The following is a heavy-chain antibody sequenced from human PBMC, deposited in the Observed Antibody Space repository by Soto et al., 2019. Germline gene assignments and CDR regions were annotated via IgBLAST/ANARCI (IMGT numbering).Heavy chain of an antibody. Sequence: GGSLRLSCAASGFTFSSYGMHWVRQAPGKGLEWVAVISYDGSNKYYADSVKGRFTISRDNSKNTLYLQMNSLRAEDTAVYYCAKGEYRGSYYSYMDVWGQGTTVTVSS. CDR3: AKGEYRGSYYSYMDV. D-gene: IGHD1-26*01. V-gene: IGHV3-30*18. CDR2: ISYDGSNK. J-gene: IGHJ6*03. CDR1: GFTFSSYG.